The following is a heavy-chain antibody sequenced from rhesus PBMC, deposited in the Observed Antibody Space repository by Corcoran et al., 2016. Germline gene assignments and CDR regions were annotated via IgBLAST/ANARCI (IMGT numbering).Heavy chain of an antibody. D-gene: IGHD2-2*01. Sequence: QVQLQESGPGLVKPSETLSLTCAVSGGSNSSGYYHWSWIRPPPGKGMEWFGYITYSGSTSYNPSLKSRVTISRDTSKNQFSLKLSSVTAADTAVYYCARGYCTSTTCWNFDYWGQGVLVTVSS. J-gene: IGHJ4*01. CDR1: GGSNSSGYYH. CDR3: ARGYCTSTTCWNFDY. CDR2: ITYSGST. V-gene: IGHV4-122*02.